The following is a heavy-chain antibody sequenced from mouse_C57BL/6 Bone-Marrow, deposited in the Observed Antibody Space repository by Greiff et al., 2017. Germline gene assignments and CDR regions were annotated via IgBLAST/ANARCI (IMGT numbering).Heavy chain of an antibody. CDR2: INPYNGGT. V-gene: IGHV1-19*01. D-gene: IGHD2-3*01. CDR1: GYTFTDYY. CDR3: ARRGGYYFYAMAY. Sequence: EVQLQQSGPVLVKPGASVKMSCKASGYTFTDYYMNWVKQSHGKSLEWIGVINPYNGGTSYNQKFKGKATLTVDKSSSTAYMELNSLTSEDSAVYYCARRGGYYFYAMAYWGQGTSVTVSS. J-gene: IGHJ4*01.